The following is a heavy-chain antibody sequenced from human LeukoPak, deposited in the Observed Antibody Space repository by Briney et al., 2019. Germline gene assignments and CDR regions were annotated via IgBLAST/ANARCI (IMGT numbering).Heavy chain of an antibody. J-gene: IGHJ3*02. CDR1: GGSITSSSYY. CDR2: IYYSGST. CDR3: AKCRRMVDAFDI. Sequence: SETLSLTCTVSGGSITSSSYYWGWIRQPPGKGLEWIGSIYYSGSTYYNPSVKSRVTISVDTSKNQFSLKLSSVTAADTAVYYCAKCRRMVDAFDIWGQGTMVTVSS. V-gene: IGHV4-39*07. D-gene: IGHD3-10*01.